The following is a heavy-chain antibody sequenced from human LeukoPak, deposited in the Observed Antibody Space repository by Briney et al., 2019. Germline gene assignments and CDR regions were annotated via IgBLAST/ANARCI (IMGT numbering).Heavy chain of an antibody. CDR3: ARVSGTSWLDY. V-gene: IGHV6-1*01. Sequence: SQTLSLTCAISGDSISSNSAAWTWIRQSPSRGLEWLVRTYYRSKWCTEYAVSLKSRISINPDTAKNQFSLQLNSVTPEDTAVYYCARVSGTSWLDYWGQGTLVTVSS. D-gene: IGHD6-13*01. CDR1: GDSISSNSAA. J-gene: IGHJ4*02. CDR2: TYYRSKWCT.